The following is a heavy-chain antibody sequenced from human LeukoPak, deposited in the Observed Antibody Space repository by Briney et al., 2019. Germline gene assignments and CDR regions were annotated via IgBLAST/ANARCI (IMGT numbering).Heavy chain of an antibody. Sequence: PSETLSLTCAVYGGSFSGYYWSWIRQPPGKGLEWIGEINHSGSTNYNPSLKSRVTISVDTSKNQFSLKLSSVTAADTAVYYCARANDYIVVVPAAPYYYYGMDVWGQGTTVTVSS. D-gene: IGHD2-2*01. V-gene: IGHV4-34*01. CDR2: INHSGST. CDR3: ARANDYIVVVPAAPYYYYGMDV. J-gene: IGHJ6*02. CDR1: GGSFSGYY.